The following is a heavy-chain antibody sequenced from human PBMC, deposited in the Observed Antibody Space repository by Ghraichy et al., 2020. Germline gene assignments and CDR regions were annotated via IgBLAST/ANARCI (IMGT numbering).Heavy chain of an antibody. D-gene: IGHD3-22*01. Sequence: GGSLRLSCAASGFTVSSNYMSWVRQAPGKGLEWVSIIYSGGTTYHADSVNGRFTISRDYSKNTLYLQMNSLRAEDTAVYYCARENRDSSGYYDYWGRGTLVTVSS. V-gene: IGHV3-66*01. CDR2: IYSGGTT. CDR3: ARENRDSSGYYDY. CDR1: GFTVSSNY. J-gene: IGHJ4*02.